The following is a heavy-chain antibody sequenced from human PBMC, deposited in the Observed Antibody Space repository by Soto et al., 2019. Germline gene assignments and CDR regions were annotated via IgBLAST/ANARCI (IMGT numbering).Heavy chain of an antibody. D-gene: IGHD3-3*01. J-gene: IGHJ4*02. Sequence: GGSLRLSCAASGFTFSSYSMSWVRQAPGKGLEWVSAISGSGGSTYYADSVKGRLTISRDNSKNPLYLQMNSLRAEDTAVYYCAKDSTILGVAYLDYWGQGTLVTVSS. CDR1: GFTFSSYS. CDR2: ISGSGGST. CDR3: AKDSTILGVAYLDY. V-gene: IGHV3-23*01.